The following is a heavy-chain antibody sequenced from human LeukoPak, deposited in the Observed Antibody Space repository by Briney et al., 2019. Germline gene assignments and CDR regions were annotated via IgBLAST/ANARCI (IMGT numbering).Heavy chain of an antibody. CDR3: AKGWYFDL. V-gene: IGHV3-74*01. J-gene: IGHJ2*01. CDR2: INTVGSST. Sequence: GGSLRLSCAASGFTFSTYWMHWVRQAPRKGRVWVSRINTVGSSTNFAASVKGRFTISRDNAKNPLFLQMNSLRAEDTAVYYCAKGWYFDLWGRGTLVTVSS. CDR1: GFTFSTYW.